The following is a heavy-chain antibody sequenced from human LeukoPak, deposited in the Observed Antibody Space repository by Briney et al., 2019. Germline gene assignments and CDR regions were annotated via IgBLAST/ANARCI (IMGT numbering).Heavy chain of an antibody. V-gene: IGHV3-30*18. J-gene: IGHJ4*02. CDR1: GFMFDNFG. CDR2: ISHDGTNK. Sequence: GGSLRLSCAASGFMFDNFGMHWVRQAPGKGLEWLAVISHDGTNKYFGDFVKGRFTTSRDNSKNTVYLQMNSLRADDTAVYYCAKENGSYYGGADYWGQGTLVTVSS. CDR3: AKENGSYYGGADY. D-gene: IGHD1-26*01.